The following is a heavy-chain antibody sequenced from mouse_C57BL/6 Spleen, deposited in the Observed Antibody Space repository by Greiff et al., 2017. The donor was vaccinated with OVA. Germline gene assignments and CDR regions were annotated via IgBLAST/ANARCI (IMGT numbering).Heavy chain of an antibody. CDR3: ASPLYGSSYWFAY. J-gene: IGHJ3*01. CDR2: IDPSDSYT. Sequence: VQLQQPGAELVKPGASVKLSCKASGYTFTSYWMQWVKQRPGQGLEWIGEIDPSDSYTNYNQKFKGKATLTVDTSSSTAYMQLSSLTSEDSAVYYCASPLYGSSYWFAYWGQGTLVTVSA. D-gene: IGHD1-1*01. V-gene: IGHV1-50*01. CDR1: GYTFTSYW.